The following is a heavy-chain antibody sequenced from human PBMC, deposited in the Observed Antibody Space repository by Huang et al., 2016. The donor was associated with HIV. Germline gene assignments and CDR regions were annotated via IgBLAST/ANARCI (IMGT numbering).Heavy chain of an antibody. D-gene: IGHD1-1*01. CDR3: ARERMMSWLDDHDAFDI. CDR1: GGSFSGYY. CDR2: INHSAST. V-gene: IGHV4-34*01. J-gene: IGHJ3*02. Sequence: QVQLQQWGAGLLKPSETLSLTCAVYGGSFSGYYWSWIRQSPGKGLEWIGEINHSASTNYNPSLKSRRTISVDTSKNQFSLKLSSVTAADTAVYYCARERMMSWLDDHDAFDIWGQGTMVTVSS.